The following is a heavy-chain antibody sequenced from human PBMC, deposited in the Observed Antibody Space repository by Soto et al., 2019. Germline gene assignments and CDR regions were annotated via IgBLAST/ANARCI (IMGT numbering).Heavy chain of an antibody. CDR2: ISSSSSVI. CDR3: ARDLSWGSNWYYYMDV. Sequence: QVQLQESGPGLVKPSETLSLTCTVSGGSLSPYYWTWIRQSPGKGLEWVSYISSSSSVIDYADSVKGRFTVSRDNARNSLYLQMNSLRAEDTAVYYCARDLSWGSNWYYYMDVWGKGTTVTVSS. V-gene: IGHV3-11*06. J-gene: IGHJ6*03. CDR1: GGSLSPYY. D-gene: IGHD7-27*01.